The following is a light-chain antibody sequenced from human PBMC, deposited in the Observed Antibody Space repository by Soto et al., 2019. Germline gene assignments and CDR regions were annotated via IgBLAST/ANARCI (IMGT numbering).Light chain of an antibody. V-gene: IGKV1-39*01. J-gene: IGKJ2*01. Sequence: DIQMTQSPSSLSASVGDRVTITCRASQGIANYLNWYQQKPGKAPKLLMYAISTLQSGVPSRFGGSGSGTESTLTISSLQPDDFATYYCQQSYSTPYTFGQGTKVDIK. CDR1: QGIANY. CDR3: QQSYSTPYT. CDR2: AIS.